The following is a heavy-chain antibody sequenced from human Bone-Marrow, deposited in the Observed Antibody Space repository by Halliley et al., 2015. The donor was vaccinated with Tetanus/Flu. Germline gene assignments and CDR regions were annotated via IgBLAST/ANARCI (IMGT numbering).Heavy chain of an antibody. CDR3: ARKSSSGMDV. D-gene: IGHD6-6*01. J-gene: IGHJ6*02. CDR2: IYHSGTT. V-gene: IGHV4-4*02. Sequence: KGLEWFGEIYHSGTTNHNPSLKSRPPIPGNQSKNHFSLTLNSLTAADTAVYYCARKSSSGMDVWGHGTTVTVSS.